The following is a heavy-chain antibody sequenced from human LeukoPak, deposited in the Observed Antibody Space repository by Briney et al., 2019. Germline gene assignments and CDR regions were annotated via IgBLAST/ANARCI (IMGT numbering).Heavy chain of an antibody. CDR1: GGSISSYY. CDR3: ARADGYSVYFDY. D-gene: IGHD5-24*01. Sequence: SETLSLTCTVSGGSISSYYWSWIRQPPGKGLEWIGYIYYSGSTNYNPSLKSRVTISVDTSKNQFSLKLSSVTAVDTAVYYCARADGYSVYFDYWGQGTLVTVSS. CDR2: IYYSGST. V-gene: IGHV4-59*01. J-gene: IGHJ4*02.